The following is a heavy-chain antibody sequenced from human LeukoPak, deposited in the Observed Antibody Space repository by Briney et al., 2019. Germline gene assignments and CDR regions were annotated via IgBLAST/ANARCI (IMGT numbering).Heavy chain of an antibody. Sequence: PSETLSLTCNVTDGSISPYYWSWIRQPPGKGLEWIGYIYFSGNTKFSPSLKSRVSISLDTSKNQFSLRLSSVTAADTAVYFCARHETAMLNRWYFDLWGRGTLVAVSS. CDR1: DGSISPYY. V-gene: IGHV4-59*08. CDR3: ARHETAMLNRWYFDL. J-gene: IGHJ2*01. CDR2: IYFSGNT. D-gene: IGHD5-18*01.